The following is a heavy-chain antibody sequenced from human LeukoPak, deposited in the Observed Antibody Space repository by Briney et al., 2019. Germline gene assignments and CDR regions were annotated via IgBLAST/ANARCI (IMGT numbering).Heavy chain of an antibody. J-gene: IGHJ4*02. D-gene: IGHD3-9*01. CDR3: ARDLRDILTGYYVDY. CDR1: GYTFTNYA. CDR2: ISAYNGHT. Sequence: GASVKVSCKASGYTFTNYAISWVRQAPGQGLEWMGWISAYNGHTNYAQKFQGRVTMTTETSTTTAYMEVRSLRSDDTAVYYCARDLRDILTGYYVDYWGQGTLVTVSS. V-gene: IGHV1-18*01.